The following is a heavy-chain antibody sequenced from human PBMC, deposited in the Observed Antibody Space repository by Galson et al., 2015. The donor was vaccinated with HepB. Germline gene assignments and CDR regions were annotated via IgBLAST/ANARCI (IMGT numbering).Heavy chain of an antibody. Sequence: SLRLSCAASGFAFDIYAMHWVRRAPGKGLEWVAIITAEGNVKYYADSVKGRFTISRDNSKNTLYLQVTSLRAEDTATYYCAKDLTSGDNYGLHVWGQGTTVTVSS. J-gene: IGHJ6*02. V-gene: IGHV3-30*18. D-gene: IGHD2-15*01. CDR3: AKDLTSGDNYGLHV. CDR1: GFAFDIYA. CDR2: ITAEGNVK.